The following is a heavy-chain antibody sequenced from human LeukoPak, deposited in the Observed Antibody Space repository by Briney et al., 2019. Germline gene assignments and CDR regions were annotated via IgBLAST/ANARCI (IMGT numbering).Heavy chain of an antibody. CDR3: AKDRKGPTTVTGPFDY. J-gene: IGHJ4*02. Sequence: PGGSLRLSCAASGFTFSSYAMSWVRQAPGKGLEWVSPISGSGGSTYYADSVKGRFTISRDNSKNTLYLQMNSLRAEDTAVYYCAKDRKGPTTVTGPFDYWGQGTLVTVSS. CDR2: ISGSGGST. V-gene: IGHV3-23*01. CDR1: GFTFSSYA. D-gene: IGHD4-11*01.